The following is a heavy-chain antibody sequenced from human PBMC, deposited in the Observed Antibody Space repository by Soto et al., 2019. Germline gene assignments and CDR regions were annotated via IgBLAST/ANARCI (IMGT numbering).Heavy chain of an antibody. Sequence: EVQLMEAGGGLVQPGGSLRLSCAGSGFTFSSYWMNWDRQAPGKGLEWVANIKQDGSEKYYVDSVKGRFSISRDNAQNSMYLQMNSLRAEDTAVYYCAGGTGWLIDYWGQGTLVTVSS. CDR1: GFTFSSYW. V-gene: IGHV3-7*04. J-gene: IGHJ4*02. CDR3: AGGTGWLIDY. CDR2: IKQDGSEK. D-gene: IGHD6-19*01.